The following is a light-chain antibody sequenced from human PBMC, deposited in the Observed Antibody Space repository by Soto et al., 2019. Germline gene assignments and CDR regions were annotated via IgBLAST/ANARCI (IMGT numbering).Light chain of an antibody. CDR2: HAS. CDR1: QSVTGN. V-gene: IGKV3-15*01. CDR3: QQYNNRPPWT. J-gene: IGKJ1*01. Sequence: VFTQSPVTLSLSPGERATLSCGASQSVTGNYLAWYQQKPGQAPRLLXYHASTRATGIPASFSGSGSGTEFTLTISSRQSEDFAVYYCQQYNNRPPWTFGRGTKVDIK.